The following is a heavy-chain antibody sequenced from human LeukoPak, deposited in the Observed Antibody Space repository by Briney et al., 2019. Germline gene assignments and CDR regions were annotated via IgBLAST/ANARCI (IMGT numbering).Heavy chain of an antibody. Sequence: PSETLSLTCAVSGYSISSGYYWGWIRQPPGKGLEWIGSIYHSGSTHYNPSLKSRVTISVDTSKNQFSLKLSSVTAADTAVYYCARDRVPAAITLDAFDIWGQGTMVTVSS. D-gene: IGHD2-2*01. CDR3: ARDRVPAAITLDAFDI. CDR2: IYHSGST. V-gene: IGHV4-38-2*02. CDR1: GYSISSGYY. J-gene: IGHJ3*02.